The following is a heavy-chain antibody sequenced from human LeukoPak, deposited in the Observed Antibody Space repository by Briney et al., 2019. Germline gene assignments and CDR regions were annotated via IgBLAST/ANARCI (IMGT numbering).Heavy chain of an antibody. CDR2: LNPSSGGT. Sequence: ASVKVSCKASGYTFIAYYIHWVRQAPGQGLEWMGWLNPSSGGTLSAQKFQGRVTMTRDTSISTAYMELSRLRSDDTAVYYCARDGIAARFYYYYYYYMDVWGKGTTVTVSS. V-gene: IGHV1-2*02. J-gene: IGHJ6*03. CDR1: GYTFIAYY. D-gene: IGHD6-6*01. CDR3: ARDGIAARFYYYYYYYMDV.